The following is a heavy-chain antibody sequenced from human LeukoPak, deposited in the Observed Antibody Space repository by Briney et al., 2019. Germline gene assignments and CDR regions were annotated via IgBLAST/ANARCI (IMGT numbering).Heavy chain of an antibody. J-gene: IGHJ5*02. V-gene: IGHV3-23*01. CDR2: ISGSGGST. CDR1: GFTFSSYA. D-gene: IGHD3-10*01. CDR3: ARCGDPSICYKGWFDP. Sequence: GGSLRPSCAASGFTFSSYAMSWVRQAPGKGLEWVSAISGSGGSTYYADSVKGRFTISRDNSKNTLYLRMNSLRADDTAVYYCARCGDPSICYKGWFDPWGQGTLVTVSS.